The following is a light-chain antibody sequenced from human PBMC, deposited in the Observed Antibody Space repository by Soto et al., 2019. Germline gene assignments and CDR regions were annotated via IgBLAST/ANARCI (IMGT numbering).Light chain of an antibody. J-gene: IGKJ1*01. CDR3: QQNKHWPGT. CDR1: QSFSSSH. V-gene: IGKV3-15*01. Sequence: EIVLTQSPSTLSLSPGERATISCRASQSFSSSHLAWYRQKPGQAPRLLIYLASTRASGIPVRFSGSGSGTEFTLTISSLQSEDFGTYYCQQNKHWPGTFGQGTKVDIK. CDR2: LAS.